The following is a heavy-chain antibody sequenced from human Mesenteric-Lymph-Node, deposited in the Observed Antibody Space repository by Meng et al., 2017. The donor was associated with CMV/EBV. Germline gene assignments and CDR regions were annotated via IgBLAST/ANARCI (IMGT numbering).Heavy chain of an antibody. Sequence: GGSLRLSCTASGLIVSNNYMSWVRQAPGKGPEWVAIIYSGDSTYYADSVKGRFTISRDNAKNSLYLQMNSLRGEDTAVYYCARPDAVAGKGEFDYWGQGTLVTVSS. CDR3: ARPDAVAGKGEFDY. CDR2: IYSGDST. CDR1: GLIVSNNY. J-gene: IGHJ4*02. D-gene: IGHD6-19*01. V-gene: IGHV3-66*04.